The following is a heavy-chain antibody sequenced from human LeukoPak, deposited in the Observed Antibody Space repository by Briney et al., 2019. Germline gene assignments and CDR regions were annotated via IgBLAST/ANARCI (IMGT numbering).Heavy chain of an antibody. CDR3: ARGQVVT. CDR1: GFTFSSYA. CDR2: IKQDGSEK. Sequence: PGGSLRLSCAASGFTFSSYAMSWVRQAPGKGLEYVANIKQDGSEKYYVDSVKGRFTISRDNAKNSLYLQMNSLRAEDTAVYYCARGQVVTWGPGTMVTVSS. V-gene: IGHV3-7*04. D-gene: IGHD3-16*02. J-gene: IGHJ3*01.